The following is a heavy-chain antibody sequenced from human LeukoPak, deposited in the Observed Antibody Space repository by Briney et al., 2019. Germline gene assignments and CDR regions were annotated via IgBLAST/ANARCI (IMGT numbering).Heavy chain of an antibody. CDR3: ARQVSDYYYYYIDV. V-gene: IGHV4-39*01. J-gene: IGHJ6*03. D-gene: IGHD5/OR15-5a*01. CDR2: IYYSETT. CDR1: GGSISSTGYY. Sequence: NPSQTLSLTCTVSGGSISSTGYYWDWIRQPPGKGLEWIGSIYYSETTYYNSSLKSRVTISLDTSKNQFSLSLESVTAADTAVYYCARQVSDYYYYYIDVWGKGATVTVSS.